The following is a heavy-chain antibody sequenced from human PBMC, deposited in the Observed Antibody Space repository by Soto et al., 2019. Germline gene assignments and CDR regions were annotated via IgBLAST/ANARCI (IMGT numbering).Heavy chain of an antibody. V-gene: IGHV3-23*01. CDR3: AKDHYYDSSGYS. J-gene: IGHJ4*02. CDR1: GFTFSSYA. Sequence: EVQLLESGGGLVQPGGSLRLSCAASGFTFSSYAMSWVRQAPGKVLEWVSAISGSGGSTYYAASVKGRFTISRDNSKNTLYLQMNSLRADDTAVYYCAKDHYYDSSGYSWGQGTLVTVSS. CDR2: ISGSGGST. D-gene: IGHD3-22*01.